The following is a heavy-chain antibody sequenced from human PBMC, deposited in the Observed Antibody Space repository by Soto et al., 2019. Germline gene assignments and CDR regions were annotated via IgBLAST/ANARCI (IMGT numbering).Heavy chain of an antibody. V-gene: IGHV4-34*01. J-gene: IGHJ4*02. D-gene: IGHD2-2*01. CDR3: ACGGYCSSTSCYFVY. CDR2: INHSGST. Sequence: SETLSLTCAVYGGSFSGYYWSWVRQPPGKGVGWIGEINHSGSTNYNPSLKSRVTISVGTSKNQFSLKLSSVTAADTAVYYCACGGYCSSTSCYFVYWGQGTLVTVSS. CDR1: GGSFSGYY.